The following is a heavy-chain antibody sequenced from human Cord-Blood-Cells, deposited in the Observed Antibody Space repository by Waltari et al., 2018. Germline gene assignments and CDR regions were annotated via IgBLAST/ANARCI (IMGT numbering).Heavy chain of an antibody. V-gene: IGHV4-59*01. CDR1: GGSISSYY. Sequence: QVQLQESGPGLVKPSETLSLTCTVSGGSISSYYWSWIRQPPGKGLEWIGYIYYSGNTNYNPSLKSRVTISVDTSKNQFSLKLSSVTAADTAVYYCARAPGYSNDAFDIWGQGTMVTVSS. CDR3: ARAPGYSNDAFDI. J-gene: IGHJ3*02. D-gene: IGHD4-4*01. CDR2: IYYSGNT.